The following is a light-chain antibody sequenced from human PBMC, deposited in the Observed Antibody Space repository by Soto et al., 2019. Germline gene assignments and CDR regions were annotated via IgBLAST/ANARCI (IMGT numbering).Light chain of an antibody. Sequence: EIALTQSPATLSVSPGERGSLSCRASQTVLSNLAWYQQKPGQAPRLIIYESSNRANGIAARFSGSGAGTEFILTISSLEPEDAAVYYCQQRSNWHPITFGQGTRLEIK. CDR3: QQRSNWHPIT. J-gene: IGKJ5*01. V-gene: IGKV3-11*01. CDR1: QTVLSN. CDR2: ESS.